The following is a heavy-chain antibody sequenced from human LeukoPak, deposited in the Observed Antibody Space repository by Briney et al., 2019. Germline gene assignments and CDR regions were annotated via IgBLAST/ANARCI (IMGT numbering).Heavy chain of an antibody. V-gene: IGHV4-59*08. CDR2: IYYSGST. J-gene: IGHJ3*02. Sequence: SETLSLTRTVSGGSIRSYYWSWIRQPPGKGLEWIGYIYYSGSTNYNPSLKSRVTISVDTSKNQFSLKLSSVTAADTAVYYCARPNGYYGSDAFDIWGQGTLVTVSS. CDR3: ARPNGYYGSDAFDI. CDR1: GGSIRSYY. D-gene: IGHD3-22*01.